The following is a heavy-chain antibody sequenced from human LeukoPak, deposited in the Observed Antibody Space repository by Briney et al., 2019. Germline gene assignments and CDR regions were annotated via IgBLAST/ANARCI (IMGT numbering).Heavy chain of an antibody. V-gene: IGHV3-21*01. CDR1: GFTFSSHN. J-gene: IGHJ4*01. CDR3: ARCRGASCYHSDYY. CDR2: ISSGSDHI. D-gene: IGHD2-15*01. Sequence: GGSVRLSCVASGFTFSSHNMNWVGQAPGKGLEWVASISSGSDHIYYADSVKGRFTISRDNARNSLYLQMDSLRVEDTAVFYCARCRGASCYHSDYYWGHGGPVTVSS.